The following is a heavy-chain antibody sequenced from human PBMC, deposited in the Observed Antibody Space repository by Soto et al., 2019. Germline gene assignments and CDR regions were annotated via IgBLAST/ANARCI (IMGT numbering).Heavy chain of an antibody. CDR2: ISYDGSNK. CDR3: ARDQNTGYSSSCLDY. CDR1: GFTFSSYA. J-gene: IGHJ4*02. V-gene: IGHV3-30-3*01. Sequence: GGSLRLSCAASGFTFSSYAIHWVRQAPGKGLEWVAVISYDGSNKYYADSVKGRFTISRDNSKNTLYLQMNSLRAEDTAVYYCARDQNTGYSSSCLDYWGQGTLVTVSS. D-gene: IGHD6-13*01.